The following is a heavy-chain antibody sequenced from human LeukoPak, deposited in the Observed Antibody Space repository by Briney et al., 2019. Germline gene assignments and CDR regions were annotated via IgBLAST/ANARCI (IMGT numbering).Heavy chain of an antibody. J-gene: IGHJ4*02. CDR1: GVTLSNYA. V-gene: IGHV3-30*04. Sequence: PGGSLRLSCTASGVTLSNYAMHWVRRPPGRGLEWVAVISFDGTNKYYGDSVEGRFSVPRDNSKNTLYLQMNSLRPDDTAMYYCATDYGDYEPIDYWGQGTLVTVSS. CDR2: ISFDGTNK. CDR3: ATDYGDYEPIDY. D-gene: IGHD4-17*01.